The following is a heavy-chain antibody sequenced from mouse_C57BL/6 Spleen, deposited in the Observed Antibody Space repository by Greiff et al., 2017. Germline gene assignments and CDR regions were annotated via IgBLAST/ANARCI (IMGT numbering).Heavy chain of an antibody. CDR1: GYTFTSYT. CDR2: INPSSGYT. J-gene: IGHJ1*03. D-gene: IGHD1-1*01. CDR3: ARWTTVVAEGYFDV. Sequence: VKLQQSGAELARPGASVKMSCKASGYTFTSYTMHWVKQRPGQGLEWIGYINPSSGYTKYNQKFKDKATLTADKSSSTAYMQLSSLTSEDSAVDYCARWTTVVAEGYFDVWGTGTTVTVSS. V-gene: IGHV1-4*01.